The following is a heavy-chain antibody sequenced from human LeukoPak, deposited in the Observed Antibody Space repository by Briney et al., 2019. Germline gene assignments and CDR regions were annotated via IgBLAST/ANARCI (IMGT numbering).Heavy chain of an antibody. CDR1: GFTFSSYW. Sequence: GGSLRLSCAASGFTFSSYWMSWVRQAPGKGLEWVANIKQDGSEKYYVDSVKGRFTISRDNEKSTLYLQVNSLRAEDTAVYYCARGGFLEWLPTHYWGQGTLVTVSS. V-gene: IGHV3-7*01. D-gene: IGHD3-3*01. CDR3: ARGGFLEWLPTHY. CDR2: IKQDGSEK. J-gene: IGHJ4*02.